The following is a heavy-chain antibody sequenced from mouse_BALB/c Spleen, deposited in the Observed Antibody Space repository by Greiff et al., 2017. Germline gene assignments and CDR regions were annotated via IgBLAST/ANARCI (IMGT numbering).Heavy chain of an antibody. V-gene: IGHV3-2*02. J-gene: IGHJ4*01. D-gene: IGHD1-1*01. CDR3: ARFPNYGAMDY. CDR2: ISYSGST. CDR1: GYSITRDYA. Sequence: EVKLVESGPGLVKPSQSLSLTCTVTGYSITRDYAWNWIRQFPGNKLEWMGYISYSGSTSYNPSLKSRISITRDTSKNQFFLQLNSVTTEDTATYYCARFPNYGAMDYWGQGTSVTVSS.